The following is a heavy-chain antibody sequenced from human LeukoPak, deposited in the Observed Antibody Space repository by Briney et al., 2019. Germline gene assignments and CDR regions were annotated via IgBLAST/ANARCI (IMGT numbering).Heavy chain of an antibody. CDR2: ISGSGGST. D-gene: IGHD3-22*01. CDR3: AKDSYYDPTYYFDY. V-gene: IGHV3-23*01. Sequence: GGSLRLSCAASGFTFRNYAMSWVRQAPGKGLEWVSGISGSGGSTYYADSVKGRFTISRDNSKNTLYLQMNSLRAEDTAVYYCAKDSYYDPTYYFDYWGQGTLVTVSS. J-gene: IGHJ4*02. CDR1: GFTFRNYA.